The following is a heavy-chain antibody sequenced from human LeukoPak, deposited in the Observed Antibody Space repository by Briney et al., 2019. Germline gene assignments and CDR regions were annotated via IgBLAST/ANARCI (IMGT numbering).Heavy chain of an antibody. CDR1: GGSFSGYY. CDR3: ARHVLLWFGVPHSFDP. Sequence: EPSETLSLTCAVYGGSFSGYYWSWIRQPPGKGLEWIGEINHSGSTNYNPSLKSRVTISVDTSKNQFSLKLSSVTAADTAVYYCARHVLLWFGVPHSFDPWGQGTLVTVSS. CDR2: INHSGST. D-gene: IGHD3-10*01. V-gene: IGHV4-34*01. J-gene: IGHJ5*02.